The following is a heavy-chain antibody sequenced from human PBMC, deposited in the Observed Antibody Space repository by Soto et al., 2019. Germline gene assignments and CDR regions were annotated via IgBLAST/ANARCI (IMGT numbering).Heavy chain of an antibody. CDR1: VYSYTTYD. CDR2: ISTYNGNT. D-gene: IGHD2-8*01. J-gene: IGHJ6*02. Sequence: APGKLSCKASVYSYTTYDISWVRQAPGQGLEWMGRISTYNGNTNYPQSLQGRLTMTTDTSTTTAYMELRSLRSDDTAVYYCARDPYHVLMVNAPNLYGMDVWGQGTTVTVSS. V-gene: IGHV1-18*01. CDR3: ARDPYHVLMVNAPNLYGMDV.